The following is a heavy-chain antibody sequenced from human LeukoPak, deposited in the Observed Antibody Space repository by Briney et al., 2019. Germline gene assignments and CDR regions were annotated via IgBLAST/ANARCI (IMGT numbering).Heavy chain of an antibody. J-gene: IGHJ4*02. CDR2: MNPNSGNT. V-gene: IGHV1-8*01. Sequence: ASVKVSCKASGYTFTSYDINWVRQATGQGLEWMGWMNPNSGNTGYAQKFQGRVTMTRNTSISTAYMELSSLGSEDTAVYYCASSDPFWSGYYDYWGQGTLVTVSS. CDR1: GYTFTSYD. CDR3: ASSDPFWSGYYDY. D-gene: IGHD3-3*01.